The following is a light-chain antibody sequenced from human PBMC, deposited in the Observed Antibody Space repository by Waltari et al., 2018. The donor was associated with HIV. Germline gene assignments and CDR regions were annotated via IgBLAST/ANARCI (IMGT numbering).Light chain of an antibody. CDR2: DVT. CDR1: SNDLGRYDL. V-gene: IGLV2-23*02. J-gene: IGLJ3*02. CDR3: CSYAGITTWV. Sequence: QSALTQPASVSGSPGQSITISCTGHSNDLGRYDLVSWYQHQPGRAPKLLIYDVTKWPSGVSQRFSGSKSGATASLTISGLQAEDEADYYCCSYAGITTWVFGGGTKVTVL.